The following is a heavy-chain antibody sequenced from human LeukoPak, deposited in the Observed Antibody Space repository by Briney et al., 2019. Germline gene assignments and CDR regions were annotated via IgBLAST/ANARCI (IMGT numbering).Heavy chain of an antibody. CDR1: GFTFNRYE. Sequence: GGSLRLSCAASGFTFNRYEMNWVRQAPGKGLEWVSYLTSSGGTKYYADSVKGRFTISRDNAKNSLFLQMNSLRAEDTAVYYCARTPFGYSDYWGQGTLVTVSS. CDR2: LTSSGGTK. D-gene: IGHD5-24*01. J-gene: IGHJ4*02. CDR3: ARTPFGYSDY. V-gene: IGHV3-48*03.